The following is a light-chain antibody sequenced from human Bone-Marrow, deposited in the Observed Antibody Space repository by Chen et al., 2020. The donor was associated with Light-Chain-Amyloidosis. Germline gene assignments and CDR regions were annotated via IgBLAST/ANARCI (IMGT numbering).Light chain of an antibody. CDR3: VLYVGSGIWV. V-gene: IGLV8-61*01. CDR2: STN. Sequence: QTVVTQEPSFSVSPVGTVTLTCGLSSGSVSTYYYPAWYQQTPGQAPRTLIYSTNTRSSGVPDRFSGSILGNKAALTITGAQADDESVYYCVLYVGSGIWVFGGGTKLTVL. J-gene: IGLJ3*02. CDR1: SGSVSTYYY.